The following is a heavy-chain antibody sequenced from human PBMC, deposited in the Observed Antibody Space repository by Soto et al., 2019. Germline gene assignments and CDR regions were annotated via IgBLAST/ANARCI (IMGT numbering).Heavy chain of an antibody. D-gene: IGHD3-16*01. J-gene: IGHJ4*02. CDR1: GFIFNNYA. CDR3: ASQMITIGSFDY. V-gene: IGHV3-30*04. Sequence: QVQLVESGGGVVQPGGSLRLSCAASGFIFNNYAMHWVRQAPGKGLEWVAVIWYDGSNKYYADSVKGRFTISRDNSKNTLYLQMNSLRTEDTAVYYCASQMITIGSFDYWGQGTLVTVSS. CDR2: IWYDGSNK.